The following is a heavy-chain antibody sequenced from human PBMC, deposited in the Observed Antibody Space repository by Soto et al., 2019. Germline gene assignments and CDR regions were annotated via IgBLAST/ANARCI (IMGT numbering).Heavy chain of an antibody. J-gene: IGHJ4*02. CDR2: INPNSGGT. CDR3: ASTPHPPARGAYGDYALDY. Sequence: QVQLVQSGAEVKKPGASVKVSCKASGYTFTGYYMHWVRQAPGQGLEWMGWINPNSGGTNYAQKLQGRVTMTRDTSISTAYRELSRLRADDTAVYYCASTPHPPARGAYGDYALDYWGQGTLVTVSS. D-gene: IGHD4-17*01. CDR1: GYTFTGYY. V-gene: IGHV1-2*02.